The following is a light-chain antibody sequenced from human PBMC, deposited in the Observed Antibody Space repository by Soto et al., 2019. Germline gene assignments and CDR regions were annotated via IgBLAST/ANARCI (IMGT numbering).Light chain of an antibody. CDR2: DAS. CDR1: QSVSSN. CDR3: HQYNSWPRGT. V-gene: IGKV3-15*01. J-gene: IGKJ3*01. Sequence: EIVMTQSPATLSLSPGERATLSCRASQSVSSNLAWYQQKPGQAPRLLIYDASTRATGIPARFSGSGSGTEFTLAISSLQSEDFAVYYCHQYNSWPRGTFGPGTKVEIK.